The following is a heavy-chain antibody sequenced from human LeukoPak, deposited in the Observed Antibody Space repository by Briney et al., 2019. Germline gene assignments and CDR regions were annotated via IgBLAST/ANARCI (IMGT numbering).Heavy chain of an antibody. CDR3: ASQLWSGYYYYYMDV. J-gene: IGHJ6*03. V-gene: IGHV4-4*07. D-gene: IGHD3-3*01. Sequence: SETLSLTCTVSGGSISSYYWSWIRQPAGKGLEWIGCIYTSGSTNYNPSLKSRVTISVDKSKNQFSLKLSSVTAADTAVYYCASQLWSGYYYYYMDVWGKGTTVTVSS. CDR2: IYTSGST. CDR1: GGSISSYY.